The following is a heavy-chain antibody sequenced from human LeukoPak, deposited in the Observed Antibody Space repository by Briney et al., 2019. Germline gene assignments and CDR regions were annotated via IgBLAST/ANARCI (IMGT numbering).Heavy chain of an antibody. CDR3: EAVASDY. D-gene: IGHD6-19*01. CDR1: GFIFSNYG. V-gene: IGHV3-21*04. Sequence: GGSLRLSCAASGFIFSNYGMSWVRQAPGKGLEWVSSISFSSTHIYYADSIQGRFTISRDNAENSLYLQMNSLRAEDTAVYYCEAVASDYWGQGTLVTVSS. CDR2: ISFSSTHI. J-gene: IGHJ4*02.